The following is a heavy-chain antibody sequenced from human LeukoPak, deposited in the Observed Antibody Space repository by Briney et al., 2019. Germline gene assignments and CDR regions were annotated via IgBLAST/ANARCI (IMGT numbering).Heavy chain of an antibody. Sequence: PSETLSLTCTVSGDSISSDDYYWSWIRQPAGKGLEWIGYIYYSGSTNYNPSLKSRVTISVDTSKNQFSLKLSSVTAADTAVYYCARLTFRIAAADYWGQGTLVTVSS. V-gene: IGHV4-61*10. J-gene: IGHJ4*02. CDR2: IYYSGST. CDR3: ARLTFRIAAADY. CDR1: GDSISSDDYY. D-gene: IGHD6-13*01.